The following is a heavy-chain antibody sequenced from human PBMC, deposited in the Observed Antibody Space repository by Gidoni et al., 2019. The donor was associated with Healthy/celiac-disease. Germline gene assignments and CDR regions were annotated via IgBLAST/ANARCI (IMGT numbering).Heavy chain of an antibody. V-gene: IGHV1-58*01. CDR3: AAESSYYGSGSYYNPDAFDI. D-gene: IGHD3-10*01. CDR1: GFTFTSSA. Sequence: QMQLVQSGPEVKKPGTSVKVSCKASGFTFTSSAVQWVRQARGQRLEWIGWIVVGSGNTNYAQKFQERVTITRDMSTSTAYMELSSLRSEDTAVYYCAAESSYYGSGSYYNPDAFDIWGQGTMVTVSS. CDR2: IVVGSGNT. J-gene: IGHJ3*02.